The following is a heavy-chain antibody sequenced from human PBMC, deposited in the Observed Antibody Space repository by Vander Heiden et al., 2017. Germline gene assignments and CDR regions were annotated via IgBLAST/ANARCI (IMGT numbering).Heavy chain of an antibody. CDR1: GYTLTGYY. CDR3: ARSLIAVAAHSGY. D-gene: IGHD6-19*01. Sequence: QVQLVQSGAEVQKPGASVNVSCKASGYTLTGYYMHWVRQAPGQGLEWMGWINANSGGTNYAQKFQGRVTMTRDTSISTAYMELSRLRSDDTAVYYCARSLIAVAAHSGYWGQGTLVTVSS. CDR2: INANSGGT. V-gene: IGHV1-2*02. J-gene: IGHJ4*02.